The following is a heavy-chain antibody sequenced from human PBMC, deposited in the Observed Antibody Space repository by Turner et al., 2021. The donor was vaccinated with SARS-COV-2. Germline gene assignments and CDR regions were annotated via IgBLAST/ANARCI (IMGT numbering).Heavy chain of an antibody. CDR3: ARGGGYSYGALDY. CDR1: GGSFSGYY. J-gene: IGHJ4*02. CDR2: INHSGST. D-gene: IGHD5-18*01. Sequence: QVQLQQWGAGLLKPSETLSLTCAVYGGSFSGYYWSWIRQPPGKGLEWIGEINHSGSTNYNPSIKSRVTISVDTSKNQFYLKLSSVTAADTAVFYCARGGGYSYGALDYCGQGTLVTVSS. V-gene: IGHV4-34*01.